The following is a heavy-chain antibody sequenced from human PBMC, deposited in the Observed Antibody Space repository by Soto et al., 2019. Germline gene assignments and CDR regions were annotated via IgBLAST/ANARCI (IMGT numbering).Heavy chain of an antibody. CDR2: ISDSGGST. Sequence: PGGSLRLSCAASGFTFSNYAMSWVRQAPGKGLEWVSPISDSGGSTYYADSVRGRFTISRDNSKNTLYLQMKSLRAEDTAVYYCARDPPATRHGMDVWGQGTTVTVSS. J-gene: IGHJ6*02. V-gene: IGHV3-23*01. CDR3: ARDPPATRHGMDV. CDR1: GFTFSNYA.